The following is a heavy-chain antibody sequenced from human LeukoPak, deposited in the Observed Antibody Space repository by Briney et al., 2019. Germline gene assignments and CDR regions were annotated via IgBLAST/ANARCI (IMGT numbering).Heavy chain of an antibody. Sequence: GGSLRLSCATYGFAFSDFYMNWIRQAPGKGLEWISNISSSSSYTNYADSIKGRFTIFRDNAKNSLYLQMSNLRAEDTAVYFCARGGGLDVWGQGATVTVSS. CDR2: ISSSSSYT. CDR1: GFAFSDFY. D-gene: IGHD3-16*01. V-gene: IGHV3-11*03. CDR3: ARGGGLDV. J-gene: IGHJ6*02.